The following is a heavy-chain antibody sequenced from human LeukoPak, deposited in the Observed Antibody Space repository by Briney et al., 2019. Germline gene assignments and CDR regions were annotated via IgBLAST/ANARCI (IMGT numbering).Heavy chain of an antibody. CDR1: GGSVRSYY. D-gene: IGHD3-22*01. V-gene: IGHV4-59*02. Sequence: PSETLSRTCTVSGGSVRSYYWRWVRQPPGKGLEGSGHIYHSRDTNYKASLKSRVTMSVDTSKNQFSRRLSSVPAADTAVYYCARDTYYYDNSKRYDDVFDRWGPGTMVTVSS. CDR2: IYHSRDT. J-gene: IGHJ3*02. CDR3: ARDTYYYDNSKRYDDVFDR.